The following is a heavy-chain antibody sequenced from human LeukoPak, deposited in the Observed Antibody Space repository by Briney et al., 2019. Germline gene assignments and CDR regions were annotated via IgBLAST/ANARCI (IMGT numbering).Heavy chain of an antibody. Sequence: PSETLSLTCTVYRGAPSGYYWRSICQPPGKGLEWIGEINHSGSTNYNPSLKSRVTISVDTSKNQFSLKLSSVTAGDTALYPWARGLSITMVEKRGAFDIWGQGTMVTVSS. CDR3: ARGLSITMVEKRGAFDI. D-gene: IGHD3-10*01. J-gene: IGHJ3*02. CDR2: INHSGST. V-gene: IGHV4-34*01. CDR1: RGAPSGYY.